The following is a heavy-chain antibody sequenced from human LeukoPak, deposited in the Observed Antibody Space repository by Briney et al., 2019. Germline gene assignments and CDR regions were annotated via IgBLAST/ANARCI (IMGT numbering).Heavy chain of an antibody. D-gene: IGHD3-10*01. CDR2: FSYSGTT. Sequence: ASETLSLTCTVSSASINSSPYFWAWIRQSPGKGLEWIGGFSYSGTTYYNPSLKSRVTISVDTSKNQFSLKLNSVTAADTAVFYCAANSADYNTLGSSYKVWGQGTLVTVSS. V-gene: IGHV4-39*01. CDR3: AANSADYNTLGSSYKV. CDR1: SASINSSPYF. J-gene: IGHJ4*02.